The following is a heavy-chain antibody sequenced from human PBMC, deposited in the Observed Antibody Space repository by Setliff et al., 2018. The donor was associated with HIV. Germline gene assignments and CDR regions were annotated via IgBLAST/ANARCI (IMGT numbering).Heavy chain of an antibody. V-gene: IGHV4-61*01. CDR2: IYYTGST. Sequence: LSLTCTVSGGSVGSGSYYWSWVRQPPGKGLEWIGYIYYTGSTNYNPSLKSRLTISVDTSKNQFSLKLRSVTAADTAVYYCARDPPGYGDSNDYWGQGTLVTVSS. D-gene: IGHD4-17*01. J-gene: IGHJ4*02. CDR3: ARDPPGYGDSNDY. CDR1: GGSVGSGSYY.